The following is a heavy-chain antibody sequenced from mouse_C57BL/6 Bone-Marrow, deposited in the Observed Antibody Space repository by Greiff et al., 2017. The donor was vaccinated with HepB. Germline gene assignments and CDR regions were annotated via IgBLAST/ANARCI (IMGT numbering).Heavy chain of an antibody. D-gene: IGHD2-12*01. CDR2: IDPSDSYT. CDR3: ARLRPFAY. Sequence: QVQLQQPGAELVKPGASVKLSCKASGYTFTSYWMQWVKQRPGQGLEWIGEIDPSDSYTNYNQKFKGKATLTVDTSSSTAYMQLSSLTSEDSAVYYCARLRPFAYWGQGTLVTVSA. V-gene: IGHV1-50*01. CDR1: GYTFTSYW. J-gene: IGHJ3*01.